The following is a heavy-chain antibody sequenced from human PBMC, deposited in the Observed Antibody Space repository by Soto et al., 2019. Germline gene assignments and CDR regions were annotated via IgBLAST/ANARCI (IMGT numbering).Heavy chain of an antibody. CDR3: ASGSSTSSSCPADCFDT. Sequence: SETLSLTCTVSGGSISSNDHYWSWIRQPPGKGLEWIGYIYYSGSTYYNPSLKSRVTISVDMSKNQFSLKLSSVTAADTAVYLCASGSSTSSSCPADCFDTWGQGTLVTVSS. CDR2: IYYSGST. CDR1: GGSISSNDHY. D-gene: IGHD2-2*01. V-gene: IGHV4-30-4*01. J-gene: IGHJ5*02.